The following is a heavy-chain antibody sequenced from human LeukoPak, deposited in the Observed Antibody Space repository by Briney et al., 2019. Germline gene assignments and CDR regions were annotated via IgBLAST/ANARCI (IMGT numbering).Heavy chain of an antibody. CDR3: ARGLD. V-gene: IGHV4-61*02. Sequence: ASETLSLTCTVSGGSISSGNYHWSWIRQPAGKGLEWIGRIYTGGSTNYNPSFKSRLTISVDTSKNQFSLKLSSVTAADTAVYYCARGLDWGQGTLVTVSS. J-gene: IGHJ4*02. CDR1: GGSISSGNYH. CDR2: IYTGGST.